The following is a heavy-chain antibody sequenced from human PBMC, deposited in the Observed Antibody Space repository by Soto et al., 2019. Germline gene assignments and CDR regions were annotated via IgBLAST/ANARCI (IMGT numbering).Heavy chain of an antibody. CDR1: GFTFSSYA. CDR3: AKASIGGGGAPYYYYMDV. CDR2: ISGSGGST. V-gene: IGHV3-23*01. D-gene: IGHD3-3*01. J-gene: IGHJ6*03. Sequence: GGSLRLSCAASGFTFSSYAMSWVRQAPGKGLEWVSAISGSGGSTYYADSVKGRFTISRDNSKNTLYLQMNSLRAEDTAVYYCAKASIGGGGAPYYYYMDVWGKGTTVTVSS.